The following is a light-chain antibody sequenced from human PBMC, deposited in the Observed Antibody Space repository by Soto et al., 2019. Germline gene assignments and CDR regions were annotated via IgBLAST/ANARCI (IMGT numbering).Light chain of an antibody. CDR3: QQYGSSPPLT. Sequence: EIVLTQSPGTVSLSTGERATLSCRASQSVSSSYLAWYQQKPGQAPRLLIYGASSRATGIPDRFSGSGSGTDFTLTISRLEPEDFAVYYCQQYGSSPPLTFGGGTKVDIK. J-gene: IGKJ4*01. CDR2: GAS. V-gene: IGKV3-20*01. CDR1: QSVSSSY.